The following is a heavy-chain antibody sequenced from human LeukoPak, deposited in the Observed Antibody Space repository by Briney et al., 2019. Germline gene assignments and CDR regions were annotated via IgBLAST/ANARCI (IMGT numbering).Heavy chain of an antibody. J-gene: IGHJ1*01. CDR2: IKSDGKT. CDR3: ARAPSEIGGYYPEYFRH. Sequence: GGSLRLSCAASGFSFSSNWMHWVRQAPGKGLVWVSRIKSDGKTNYADSVKGRFTISRDNAKNTVSLQMNSLRAEDTGVYYCARAPSEIGGYYPEYFRHWGQGTLVTVSS. D-gene: IGHD3-22*01. V-gene: IGHV3-74*01. CDR1: GFSFSSNW.